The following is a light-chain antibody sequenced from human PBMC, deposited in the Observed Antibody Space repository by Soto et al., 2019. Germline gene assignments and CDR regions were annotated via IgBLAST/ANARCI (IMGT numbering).Light chain of an antibody. J-gene: IGKJ4*01. CDR2: GAS. CDR3: QHTNTFLPLT. Sequence: DIQMTQSPSSVSASVGDRVTITCRASQGISNWLAWYQQQPGKAPTLLIYGASSLQSGVPSRFSGGGSGTHFTLIISSLQPEAFATYYCQHTNTFLPLTFGGGTKVEI. CDR1: QGISNW. V-gene: IGKV1-12*01.